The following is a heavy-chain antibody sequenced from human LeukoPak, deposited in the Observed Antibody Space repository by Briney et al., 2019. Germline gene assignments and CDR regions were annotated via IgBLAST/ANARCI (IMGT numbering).Heavy chain of an antibody. CDR2: IYYSGST. J-gene: IGHJ5*02. CDR1: GGSISSGDYY. Sequence: SETLSLTCTVSGGSISSGDYYWSWIRQPPGKGLEWIGYIYYSGSTYYNPSLKSRVTISVDTSKNQFSLKLSSVTAADTAGYYCAKASRDRSGYSNWFDPWGQGTLVTVSS. CDR3: AKASRDRSGYSNWFDP. D-gene: IGHD3-22*01. V-gene: IGHV4-30-4*01.